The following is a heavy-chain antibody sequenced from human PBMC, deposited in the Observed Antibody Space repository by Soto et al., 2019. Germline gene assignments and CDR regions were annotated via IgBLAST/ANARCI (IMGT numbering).Heavy chain of an antibody. V-gene: IGHV1-69*06. CDR3: ARGGKYYYDSSGYYPPYYYYGMDV. J-gene: IGHJ6*02. CDR1: GGTSSSYA. D-gene: IGHD3-22*01. Sequence: ASVKVSCKASGGTSSSYAISWVRQAPGQGLEWMGGIIPIFGTANYAQKFQGRVTITADKSTSTAYMELSSLRSEDTAVYYCARGGKYYYDSSGYYPPYYYYGMDVWGQGTTVTVSS. CDR2: IIPIFGTA.